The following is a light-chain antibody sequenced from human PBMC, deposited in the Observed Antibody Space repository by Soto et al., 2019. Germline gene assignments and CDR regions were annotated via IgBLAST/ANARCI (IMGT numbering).Light chain of an antibody. J-gene: IGLJ3*02. CDR2: GNT. CDR1: SSNIGAGYD. CDR3: QSYDNSLSGWV. V-gene: IGLV1-40*01. Sequence: QSVVTQPPSVSGAPGRRVTISCTGSSSNIGAGYDVLWYQQLPGTAPKLLIYGNTNRPSGVPDRFSGSKSGTSASLAITGLQAEDEADYYCQSYDNSLSGWVFGGGTKLTVL.